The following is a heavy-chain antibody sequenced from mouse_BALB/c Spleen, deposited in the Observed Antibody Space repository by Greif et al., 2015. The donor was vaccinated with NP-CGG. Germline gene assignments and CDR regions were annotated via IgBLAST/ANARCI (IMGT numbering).Heavy chain of an antibody. CDR2: ILPGSGST. CDR1: GYTFSSYW. Sequence: QVQLQQSGAELMKPGASVKIPCKATGYTFSSYWIEWVKQRPGHGLEWIGEILPGSGSTNYNEKFKGKATFTADTSSNTAYVQLSSLTSEDSAVYYCFKRYFDVWGAGTTVTVSS. CDR3: FKRYFDV. V-gene: IGHV1-9*01. J-gene: IGHJ1*01.